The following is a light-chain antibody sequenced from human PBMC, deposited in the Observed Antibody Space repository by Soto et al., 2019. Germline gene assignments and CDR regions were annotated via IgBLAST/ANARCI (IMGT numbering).Light chain of an antibody. CDR3: SSYTSASRYV. CDR1: SSDVGKYDR. CDR2: EVT. V-gene: IGLV2-18*02. J-gene: IGLJ1*01. Sequence: QSALTQPPSVSGSPGQSVTISCTGTSSDVGKYDRVSWYQQPPGTAPRLIMYEVTNRPSGVPARFSGSNSGNTASLTISGLQAEDEADYFCSSYTSASRYVFGAGTKVTVL.